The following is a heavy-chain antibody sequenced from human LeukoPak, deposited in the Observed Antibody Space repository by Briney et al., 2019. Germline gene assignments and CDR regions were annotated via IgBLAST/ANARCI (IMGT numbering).Heavy chain of an antibody. J-gene: IGHJ4*02. CDR1: GYIFSDYY. V-gene: IGHV1-2*02. CDR3: ARGAEAETSPLDF. CDR2: INPKSGAA. Sequence: SVNVSCKASGYIFSDYYMHWVRQAPGQGLEWLGWINPKSGAADYAQQFRGRVTMTRDTSINTDYMEMKRVTSDDTAVYYCARGAEAETSPLDFWGQGTLVIVS. D-gene: IGHD6-13*01.